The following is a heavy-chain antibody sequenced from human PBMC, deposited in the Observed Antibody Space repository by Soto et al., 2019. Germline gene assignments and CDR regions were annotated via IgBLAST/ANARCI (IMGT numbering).Heavy chain of an antibody. CDR1: GFTFSSYS. D-gene: IGHD3-10*01. J-gene: IGHJ6*02. CDR2: ISSSSSYI. CDR3: ARNYGSGSYYKAGTYYYGMDV. V-gene: IGHV3-21*01. Sequence: EVQLVESGGGLVKPGGSLRLSCAASGFTFSSYSMNWVRQAPGKGLEWVSSISSSSSYIYYADSVKGRFTISRDNAKNSLYLHMNSLRAEDTAVYYCARNYGSGSYYKAGTYYYGMDVWGQGTTVTVSS.